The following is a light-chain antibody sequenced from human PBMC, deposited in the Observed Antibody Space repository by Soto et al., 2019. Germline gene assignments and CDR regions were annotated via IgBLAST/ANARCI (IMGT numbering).Light chain of an antibody. CDR3: QQFNSYPLT. V-gene: IGKV1-13*02. J-gene: IGKJ5*01. Sequence: AIQLTQSPSSLSASLGDRVTITCRSSQAISSALAWHQQKPGKAPKLLIYDASSLKSGVPSRFSGSGSGTDFTLTIRNLQPEDFATYYCQQFNSYPLTFGQGTRLEIK. CDR1: QAISSA. CDR2: DAS.